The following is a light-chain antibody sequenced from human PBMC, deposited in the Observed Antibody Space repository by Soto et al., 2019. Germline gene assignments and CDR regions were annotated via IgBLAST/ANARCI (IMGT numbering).Light chain of an antibody. V-gene: IGKV3-15*01. J-gene: IGKJ1*01. CDR3: LQYNNWWT. CDR1: QSVSSS. CDR2: GAS. Sequence: EIVFTQSPGTLSLSPGERATLSCRASQSVSSSSLAWYQQKPGQAPRLLIYGASTRATGIPDRFSGSGSGTEFTLTISSLQSEDFAVYYCLQYNNWWTFGQGTKVDI.